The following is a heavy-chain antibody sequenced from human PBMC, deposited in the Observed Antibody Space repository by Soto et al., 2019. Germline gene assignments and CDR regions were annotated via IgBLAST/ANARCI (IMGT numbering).Heavy chain of an antibody. Sequence: SHTLSLTCAISGDSVSSNTATWNWIRQSPSRGLEWLGRTYYRSKWYNDYAVSVKGRITFNPDTSKNQFSLQLNSVTPEDTAVYYCAFAGYDSSGYWGFGCWGQGTLVTVSS. D-gene: IGHD3-22*01. CDR1: GDSVSSNTAT. CDR3: AFAGYDSSGYWGFGC. V-gene: IGHV6-1*01. J-gene: IGHJ4*02. CDR2: TYYRSKWYN.